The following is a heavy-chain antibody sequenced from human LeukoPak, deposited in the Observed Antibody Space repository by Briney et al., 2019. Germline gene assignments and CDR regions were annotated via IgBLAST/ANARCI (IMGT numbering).Heavy chain of an antibody. Sequence: GESLQISCKGSGYSFTSYWIGWVRQLPGKGLEWMGIIYPGDSDTRYSPSFQGQVTISADKSISTAYLQWSSLKASDTAMYYCARITITIFGTVNWFDPWGQGTLVTVSS. D-gene: IGHD3-3*01. CDR3: ARITITIFGTVNWFDP. V-gene: IGHV5-51*01. J-gene: IGHJ5*02. CDR2: IYPGDSDT. CDR1: GYSFTSYW.